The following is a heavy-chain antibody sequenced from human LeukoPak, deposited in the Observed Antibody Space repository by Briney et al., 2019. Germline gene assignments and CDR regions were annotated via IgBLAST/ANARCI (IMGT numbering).Heavy chain of an antibody. CDR3: ARGARGVSGYYFDY. J-gene: IGHJ4*02. V-gene: IGHV3-20*04. CDR1: GFTFDDYG. D-gene: IGHD3-10*01. Sequence: GGSLRLSCAASGFTFDDYGMSWVRQAPGKGLEWVSGINWNGGSTGYANSVKGRFTISRDNAKNSLYLQMNSLRAEDTALYYCARGARGVSGYYFDYWGQGTLVTVS. CDR2: INWNGGST.